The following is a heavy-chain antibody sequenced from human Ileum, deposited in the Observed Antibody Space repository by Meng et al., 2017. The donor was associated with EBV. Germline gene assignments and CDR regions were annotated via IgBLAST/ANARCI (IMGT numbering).Heavy chain of an antibody. CDR1: GGSISSSNW. CDR2: IHHTEST. CDR3: ARESYSDSSGYYSLDY. D-gene: IGHD3-22*01. V-gene: IGHV4-4*02. Sequence: VPRQGSGPGLLKPSGTLSLTCAVSGGSISSSNWWSWVRQAPGKGLEWIGEIHHTESTNYNPSLKSRVTISVDKSKNQFSLKLSSVTAADTAVYYCARESYSDSSGYYSLDYWGQGSLVTVSS. J-gene: IGHJ4*02.